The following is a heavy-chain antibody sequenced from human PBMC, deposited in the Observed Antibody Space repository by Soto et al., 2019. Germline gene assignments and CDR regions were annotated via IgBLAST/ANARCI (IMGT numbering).Heavy chain of an antibody. CDR1: GFTFNGYA. V-gene: IGHV3-30*03. J-gene: IGHJ4*02. CDR2: ISSDGHHQ. Sequence: GGALRLSCATSGFTFNGYAMYWVRQGPGQGLEWVAMISSDGHHQFYVDNLRGRFTVSRDNSKDTLFLQMNSLRPEDTAVYYCSRGTYYPQSSGLHADYWGPGTVVTVSS. CDR3: SRGTYYPQSSGLHADY. D-gene: IGHD3-22*01.